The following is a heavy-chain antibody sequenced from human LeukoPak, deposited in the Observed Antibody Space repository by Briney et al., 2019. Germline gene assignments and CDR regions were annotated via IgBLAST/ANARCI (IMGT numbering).Heavy chain of an antibody. V-gene: IGHV3-48*01. CDR1: GFTFSSYS. D-gene: IGHD6-13*01. CDR2: ISSSSSTI. CDR3: ASPTRYSSSWYVDY. J-gene: IGHJ4*02. Sequence: GGSLRLSCAASGFTFSSYSMNWVRQAPGKGLEWVSYISSSSSTIYYADSVKGRFTISRDNAKNSLYLQMNSLRTEDTAVYYCASPTRYSSSWYVDYWGQGTLVTVSS.